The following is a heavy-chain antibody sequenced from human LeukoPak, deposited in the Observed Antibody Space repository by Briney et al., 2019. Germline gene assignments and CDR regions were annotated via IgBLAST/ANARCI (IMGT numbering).Heavy chain of an antibody. CDR2: IGTLGDT. CDR1: GFTFSTYD. D-gene: IGHD3-22*01. V-gene: IGHV3-13*01. J-gene: IGHJ4*02. CDR3: TRGRSFNYNDNRAHYPY. Sequence: GGSLRLSCAASGFTFSTYDFHWVRQVPGYGLEWVSGIGTLGDTYYLDSVKGRFTISRENARNSLYLQMNSLRAGDTAVYYCTRGRSFNYNDNRAHYPYWGQGTVVTVSS.